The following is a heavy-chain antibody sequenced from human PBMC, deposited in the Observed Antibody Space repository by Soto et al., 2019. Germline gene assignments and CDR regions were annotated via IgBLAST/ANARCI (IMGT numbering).Heavy chain of an antibody. CDR3: ASWQMGGYFPFDY. D-gene: IGHD3-22*01. CDR2: IIPIFGTA. V-gene: IGHV1-69*13. CDR1: GVTFSSYA. Sequence: SVKVPCKASGVTFSSYAISWVRQAPGQGLEWMGGIIPIFGTANYAQKFQGRVTITADESTSTAYMELSSLRSEDTAVYYCASWQMGGYFPFDYWGQGTLVTVSS. J-gene: IGHJ4*02.